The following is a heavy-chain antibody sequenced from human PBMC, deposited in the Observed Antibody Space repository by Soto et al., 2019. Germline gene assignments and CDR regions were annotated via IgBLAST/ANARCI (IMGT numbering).Heavy chain of an antibody. CDR3: SRELISSTSPVEFDS. V-gene: IGHV3-30-3*01. CDR1: GFTFSTYA. CDR2: MPNDGSNI. J-gene: IGHJ4*02. D-gene: IGHD6-13*01. Sequence: QVHLVESGGGVVQPGRSLRLACAASGFTFSTYAMHWVRPAPGKGLEWVAFMPNDGSNIYYADSVNGRFTVSRDNSKNTLYLQMNSLRPEDTAVYYCSRELISSTSPVEFDSWGQGTLVTVSS.